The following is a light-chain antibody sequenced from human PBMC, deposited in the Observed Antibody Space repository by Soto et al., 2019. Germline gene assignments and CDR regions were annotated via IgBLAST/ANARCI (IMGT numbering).Light chain of an antibody. CDR3: QQYNDYTYT. CDR2: KAS. Sequence: DIQMTQSPSTLSASVGDRVTITCRASQSISSWLAWYQQKPGKPPKLLIYKASSLESGVPSRFSGSGSGTEFTLTISSLQPDDFATYYCQQYNDYTYTFGPGTKLEIK. V-gene: IGKV1-5*03. CDR1: QSISSW. J-gene: IGKJ2*01.